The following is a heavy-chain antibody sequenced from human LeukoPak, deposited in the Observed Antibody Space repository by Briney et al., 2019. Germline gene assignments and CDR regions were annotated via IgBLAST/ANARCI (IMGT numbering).Heavy chain of an antibody. Sequence: PSETLSLTCGASGYSISRGYYWAWIRQPPGKGLEWTGTIYHTGSTYYTPSLGSRVTISVDTSKNEFSLNLNSVTAADTAVYYCARAGWIITSGIDYWGQGALVTVSS. V-gene: IGHV4-38-2*01. D-gene: IGHD3-10*01. CDR2: IYHTGST. J-gene: IGHJ4*02. CDR3: ARAGWIITSGIDY. CDR1: GYSISRGYY.